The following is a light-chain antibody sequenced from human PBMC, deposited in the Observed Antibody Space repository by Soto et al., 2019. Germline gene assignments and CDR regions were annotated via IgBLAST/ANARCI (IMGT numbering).Light chain of an antibody. Sequence: QSALTQPASVSGSPGQSITIFCTGTSSDIGSFTFVSWYQQHPGKVPKLMIFDVNRRPSGVSDRFSGSKSGNTASLTISGLQAEDEGDYCSSYTSSSTHVFGSGTKLTVL. CDR1: SSDIGSFTF. CDR3: SSYTSSSTHV. J-gene: IGLJ1*01. V-gene: IGLV2-14*03. CDR2: DVN.